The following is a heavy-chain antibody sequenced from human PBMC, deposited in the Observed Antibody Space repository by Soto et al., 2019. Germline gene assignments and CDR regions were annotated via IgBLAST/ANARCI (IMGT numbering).Heavy chain of an antibody. CDR1: GFTFSSYG. Sequence: QVQLVESGGGVVQPGRSLRLSCAASGFTFSSYGMHWVRQAPGKGLEWVAVISYDGSNKYYADSVKGRFTISRDNSKNTLYLQMNSLRAEATAVYYGAGGDTVVVNAFDIWGQGTMVTVSS. CDR3: AGGDTVVVNAFDI. CDR2: ISYDGSNK. V-gene: IGHV3-30*03. J-gene: IGHJ3*02. D-gene: IGHD2-15*01.